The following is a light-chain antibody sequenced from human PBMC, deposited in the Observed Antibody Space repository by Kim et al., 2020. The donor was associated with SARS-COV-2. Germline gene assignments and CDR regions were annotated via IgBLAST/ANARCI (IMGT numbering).Light chain of an antibody. CDR1: QGIANT. CDR3: QKYEVYTRT. CDR2: AAS. J-gene: IGKJ1*01. Sequence: DTQMTQSPSSLSASVGDRVIISCRASQGIANTLAWFQQKPGKAPKSLIYAASSLESGVPSRFSGSGSGTDFILTISGLRPEDYATYYCQKYEVYTRTFGQGTKVDIK. V-gene: IGKV1-16*01.